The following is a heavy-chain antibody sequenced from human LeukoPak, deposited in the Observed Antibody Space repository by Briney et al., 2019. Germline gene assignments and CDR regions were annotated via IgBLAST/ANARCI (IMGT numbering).Heavy chain of an antibody. Sequence: ASVKVSCKASGYTFTSYGISWVRQAPGQGLEWMGWISAYNGNTNYAQKLQGRVTMTTDTSTSTAYMELRSLRSDDTAVYYCARDSSGWYYDYYYMDVWGKGTTVTVSS. J-gene: IGHJ6*03. CDR3: ARDSSGWYYDYYYMDV. CDR2: ISAYNGNT. V-gene: IGHV1-18*01. CDR1: GYTFTSYG. D-gene: IGHD6-19*01.